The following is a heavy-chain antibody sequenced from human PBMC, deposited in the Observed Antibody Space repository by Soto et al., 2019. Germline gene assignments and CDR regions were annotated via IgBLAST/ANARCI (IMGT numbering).Heavy chain of an antibody. CDR2: IYEGETT. D-gene: IGHD3-10*01. V-gene: IGHV4-39*01. CDR1: GASISRTGFH. CDR3: SRRGSGHTFDY. Sequence: QLQLQESGPGLVKPSETLSLTCAVSGASISRTGFHWGWIRQPPGQGLEWIGSIYEGETTFYNSSLKSRVTISADTSKNHFSLKLSSVTAADTAVYYCSRRGSGHTFDYWGQGTLVTVSS. J-gene: IGHJ4*02.